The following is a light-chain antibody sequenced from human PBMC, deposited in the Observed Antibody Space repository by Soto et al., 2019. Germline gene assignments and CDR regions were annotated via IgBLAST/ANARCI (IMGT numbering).Light chain of an antibody. CDR1: QSLLHSNGYNY. CDR2: LGS. J-gene: IGKJ2*01. V-gene: IGKV2-28*01. Sequence: DIVMTQSPLSLPVIPGEPASISCRSSQSLLHSNGYNYLDWYLQKPGQSPQLLIYLGSNRASGVTDRFSGSGSGIDFTLKNSRVEAEDVGVYYCMQALQTPYTFGQGTKLEIK. CDR3: MQALQTPYT.